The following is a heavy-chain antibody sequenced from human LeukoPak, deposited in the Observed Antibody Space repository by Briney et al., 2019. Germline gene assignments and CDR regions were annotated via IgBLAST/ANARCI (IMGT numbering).Heavy chain of an antibody. CDR1: GGSISTYY. CDR2: IYYTGST. V-gene: IGHV4-59*01. Sequence: SETLSLTCVVSGGSISTYYWSWIRQPPGKGLEWIGYIYYTGSTTYNPSLKSRVSISVDTSKNKFSLDLNSVSAADTAVYYCARGRGDARGTSFDPWGQGTLVTVSS. D-gene: IGHD3-10*01. J-gene: IGHJ5*02. CDR3: ARGRGDARGTSFDP.